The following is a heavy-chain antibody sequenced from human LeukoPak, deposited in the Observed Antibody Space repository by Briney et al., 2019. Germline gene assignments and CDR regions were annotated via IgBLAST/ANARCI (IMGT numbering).Heavy chain of an antibody. Sequence: ASVKVSCKASGYSFTSYDIIWVRQATGQGLEWMGWMNPNSGNTAYAQKFQGRVTMTRDTSIGTAYMELSSLRVEDTAVYFCARPDLEPWSPWAPTRGMDVWGQGTTVSVSS. V-gene: IGHV1-8*01. CDR1: GYSFTSYD. J-gene: IGHJ6*02. CDR2: MNPNSGNT. D-gene: IGHD5-18*01. CDR3: ARPDLEPWSPWAPTRGMDV.